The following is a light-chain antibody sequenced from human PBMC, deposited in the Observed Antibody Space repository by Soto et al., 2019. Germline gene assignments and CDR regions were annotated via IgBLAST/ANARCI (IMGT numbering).Light chain of an antibody. CDR2: DTS. CDR3: QQRYIWPPLT. CDR1: QSVENY. V-gene: IGKV3-11*01. Sequence: EIVLTQSPATLSLSPGERATLSCRASQSVENYLAWFQQKRGQAPRLLIYDTSNRAAGIPDRFSGSGSGTDFTLTSSSLEPEDFAVYYCQQRYIWPPLTFGGGTKVEIK. J-gene: IGKJ4*01.